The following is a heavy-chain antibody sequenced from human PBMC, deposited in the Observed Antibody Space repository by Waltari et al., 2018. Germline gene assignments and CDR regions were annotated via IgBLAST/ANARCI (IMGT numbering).Heavy chain of an antibody. CDR3: ARDEARYYDIMTGGGYYGLDV. Sequence: QVQLQESGPGLVRPSQTLSLTCTVSGGSISSGSVYWTWIRQSAGKGLEWVGHIFTSGSTKYNPSLKSRVSVSLDTSESQFSLRLSSVTAADTAVYYCARDEARYYDIMTGGGYYGLDVWGQGTTVTVSS. D-gene: IGHD3-9*01. J-gene: IGHJ6*02. CDR1: GGSISSGSVY. CDR2: IFTSGST. V-gene: IGHV4-61*02.